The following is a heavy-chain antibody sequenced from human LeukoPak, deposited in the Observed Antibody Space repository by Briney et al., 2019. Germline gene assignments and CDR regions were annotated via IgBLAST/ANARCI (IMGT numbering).Heavy chain of an antibody. CDR1: GGSISSDGYY. Sequence: SETLSLTCIVSGGSISSDGYYWSWIRQHPGTGLEWIGYIYNSGTTYYSPSLKGRVTMTVDTSNNQFALKLSSVTAADTAVYYCARGALTPPQRYNYYGMDVWGQGPRSPSP. J-gene: IGHJ6*02. V-gene: IGHV4-31*03. D-gene: IGHD4/OR15-4a*01. CDR2: IYNSGTT. CDR3: ARGALTPPQRYNYYGMDV.